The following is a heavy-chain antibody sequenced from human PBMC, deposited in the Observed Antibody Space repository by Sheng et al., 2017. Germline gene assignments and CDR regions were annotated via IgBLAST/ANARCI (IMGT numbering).Heavy chain of an antibody. CDR2: IYHSGST. Sequence: QVQLQESGPGLVKPSETLSLTCTVSGYSISSGYYWGWIRQPPGKGLEWIGSIYHSGSTYYNPSLKSRVTISVDTSKNQFSLKLSSVTAADTAVYYCAREPWYWGQGTLVTVSS. CDR1: GYSISSGYY. J-gene: IGHJ4*02. V-gene: IGHV4-38-2*02. CDR3: AREPWY.